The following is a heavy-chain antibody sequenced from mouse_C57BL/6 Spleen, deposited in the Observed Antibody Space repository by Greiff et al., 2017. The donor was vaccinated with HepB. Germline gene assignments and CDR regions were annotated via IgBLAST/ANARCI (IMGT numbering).Heavy chain of an antibody. Sequence: EVQLQQSGPGLVKPSQSLSLTCSVTGYSITSGYYWNWIRQFPGNKLEWMGYISYDGSNNYNPSLKNRISITRDTSKNQFFLKLNSVTTEDTATYYCAGEGEFYAMDYWGQGTSVTVSS. J-gene: IGHJ4*01. CDR3: AGEGEFYAMDY. CDR1: GYSITSGYY. V-gene: IGHV3-6*01. CDR2: ISYDGSN.